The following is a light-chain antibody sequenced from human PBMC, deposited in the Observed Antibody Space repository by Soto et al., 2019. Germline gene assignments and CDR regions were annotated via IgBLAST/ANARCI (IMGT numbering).Light chain of an antibody. CDR3: QYWDDYSWT. CDR2: KAS. J-gene: IGKJ1*01. CDR1: QSITDW. V-gene: IGKV1-5*03. Sequence: DIQMTQSPSTLSASVGDRVTITCRASQSITDWLAWYQQKPGKAPKFLIYKASKLEGGVPSRFSGSGSGTEFTLTISSVQPDDFATYYCQYWDDYSWTFGQGTKVEIK.